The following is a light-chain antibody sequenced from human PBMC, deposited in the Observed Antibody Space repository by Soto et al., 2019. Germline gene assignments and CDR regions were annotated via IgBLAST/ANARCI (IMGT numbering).Light chain of an antibody. CDR2: DAS. CDR1: QTVRNNY. CDR3: QQSSSYPPS. J-gene: IGKJ4*01. V-gene: IGKV3-20*01. Sequence: EIVRTQSPATLSVAPGERATLSCRASQTVRNNYLAWYQQKPGQAPRLLIYDASSRATGIPDRFSGGGSGTDFTLTISRLEPEDLAVYYSQQSSSYPPSFGGGTKVDIK.